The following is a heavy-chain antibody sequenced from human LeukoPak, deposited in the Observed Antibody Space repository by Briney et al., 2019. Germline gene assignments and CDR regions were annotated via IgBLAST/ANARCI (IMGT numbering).Heavy chain of an antibody. CDR1: GFTFSSYG. CDR2: IWYDGSNK. Sequence: GGSLRLSCAASGFTFSSYGMHWVRQAPGKGLEWVAVIWYDGSNKYYAASVKGRFTISRDNSKNTLYLQMNSLRAEDTAVYYCAKGGIVEPYWGQGTLVTVSS. CDR3: AKGGIVEPY. V-gene: IGHV3-33*06. D-gene: IGHD1-26*01. J-gene: IGHJ4*02.